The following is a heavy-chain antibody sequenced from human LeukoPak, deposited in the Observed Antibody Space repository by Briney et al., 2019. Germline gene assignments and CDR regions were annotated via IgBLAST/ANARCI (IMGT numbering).Heavy chain of an antibody. Sequence: ASVKVSCKASGSTFTGYYMHWVRQAPGRGLEWMGWINPNSGGTNYAQKFQGRVTMTRDTSISTAYMELSRLRSDDTAVYYCARDLGSTHYYDSSGPFDIWGQGTMVTVSS. CDR2: INPNSGGT. J-gene: IGHJ3*02. CDR1: GSTFTGYY. D-gene: IGHD3-22*01. V-gene: IGHV1-2*02. CDR3: ARDLGSTHYYDSSGPFDI.